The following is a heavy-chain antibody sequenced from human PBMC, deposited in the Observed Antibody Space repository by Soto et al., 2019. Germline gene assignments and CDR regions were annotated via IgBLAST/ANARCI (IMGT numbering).Heavy chain of an antibody. CDR2: IYYSGST. CDR1: GGSISSSSYY. Sequence: QLQLQESGPGLVKPSETLSLTCTVSGGSISSSSYYWGWIRQPPGKGLEWIGSIYYSGSTYYNPSLKSRVTISVDTSKNQFSLKLSSVTAADTAVYYCARQEWELLTPGLIDYWGQGTLVTVSS. V-gene: IGHV4-39*01. J-gene: IGHJ4*02. CDR3: ARQEWELLTPGLIDY. D-gene: IGHD1-26*01.